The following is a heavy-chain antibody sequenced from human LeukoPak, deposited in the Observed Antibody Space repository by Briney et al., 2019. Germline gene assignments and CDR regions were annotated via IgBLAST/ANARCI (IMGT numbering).Heavy chain of an antibody. CDR3: ARDLGSYAFDY. CDR2: IYYSGSA. V-gene: IGHV4-59*01. Sequence: PSETLSLTCTVSGGSISSYYWSWIRQPPGKGLEWIGYIYYSGSANYHPSLKSRVTISVDTSKNRFSLRLSSVTAADTAVYYCARDLGSYAFDYWGQGTLVTVSS. D-gene: IGHD1-26*01. CDR1: GGSISSYY. J-gene: IGHJ4*02.